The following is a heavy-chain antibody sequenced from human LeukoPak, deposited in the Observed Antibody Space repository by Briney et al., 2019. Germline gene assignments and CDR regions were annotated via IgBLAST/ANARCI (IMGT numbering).Heavy chain of an antibody. Sequence: GGSLRLSCAASGFTFSSYSINWVRQAPGKGLEWVSSISSTSSYIYYADSVKGRFTISRDNTKNSLYLQMNSLRAEDTAVHYCARVMGYYYYMDVWGKGTTVTVSS. CDR3: ARVMGYYYYMDV. J-gene: IGHJ6*03. D-gene: IGHD1-26*01. CDR2: ISSTSSYI. V-gene: IGHV3-21*01. CDR1: GFTFSSYS.